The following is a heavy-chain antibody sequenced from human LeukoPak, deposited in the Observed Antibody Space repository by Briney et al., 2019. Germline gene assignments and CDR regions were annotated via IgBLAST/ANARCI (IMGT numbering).Heavy chain of an antibody. V-gene: IGHV4-30-4*01. D-gene: IGHD1-26*01. J-gene: IGHJ4*02. CDR2: IYYTGST. CDR1: GGSINSGDYY. Sequence: PSETLSLTCTVSGGSINSGDYYWSWIRQPPGKGLEWIGYIYYTGSTYYNPSLKSRVTISVDTSKNQFSLRLSSVTAADTAVYYCARAQVGIVGATEFAYWGQGTLVTVSS. CDR3: ARAQVGIVGATEFAY.